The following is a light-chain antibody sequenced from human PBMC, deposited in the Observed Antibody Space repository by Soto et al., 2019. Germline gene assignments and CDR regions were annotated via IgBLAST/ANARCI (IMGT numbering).Light chain of an antibody. CDR3: QRSYRSIS. V-gene: IGKV1-39*01. CDR2: AAT. CDR1: QSISAY. Sequence: DIQMTQSPSSLFASVGDRVTITCRASQSISAYLNWYKQRPGKAPSLLIYAATRLHSGVPSRFSGSGSGTDFTLTISSLQPEDFATYYCQRSYRSISFGQGTRLEMK. J-gene: IGKJ5*01.